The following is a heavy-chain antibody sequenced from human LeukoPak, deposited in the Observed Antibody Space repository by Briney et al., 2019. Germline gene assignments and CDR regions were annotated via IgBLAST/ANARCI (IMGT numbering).Heavy chain of an antibody. CDR2: IRSEAYGGTT. D-gene: IGHD3-3*01. Sequence: QTGGSLRLSCTASGFTFGDYAMSWVRQAPVKGLEWVGFIRSEAYGGTTEYAASVKGRFTISRDDSKSIAYLQMNSLKTEDTAVYYCTRGEVYYDFWSGYYSDYWGQGTLVTVSS. V-gene: IGHV3-49*04. CDR1: GFTFGDYA. CDR3: TRGEVYYDFWSGYYSDY. J-gene: IGHJ4*02.